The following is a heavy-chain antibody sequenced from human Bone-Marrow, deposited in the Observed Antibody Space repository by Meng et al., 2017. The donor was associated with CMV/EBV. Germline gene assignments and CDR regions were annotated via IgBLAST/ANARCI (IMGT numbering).Heavy chain of an antibody. CDR2: ISSSGSTI. CDR3: ARAYCSGGSCPHPYYYYGMDV. CDR1: GFTFSDYY. D-gene: IGHD2-15*01. J-gene: IGHJ6*02. Sequence: GESLKISCAASGFTFSDYYMSWIRQAPGKGLEWVSYISSSGSTIYYADSVKGRFTISRDNAKNSLYLQMNSLRAEDTAVYYCARAYCSGGSCPHPYYYYGMDVWGQGTTVTVSS. V-gene: IGHV3-11*01.